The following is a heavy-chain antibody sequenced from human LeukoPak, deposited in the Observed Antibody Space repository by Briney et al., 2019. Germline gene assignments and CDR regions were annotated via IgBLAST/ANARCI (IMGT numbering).Heavy chain of an antibody. CDR1: AFTFSDYS. D-gene: IGHD1-26*01. CDR3: ARDRPTSGSYFFDY. V-gene: IGHV3-48*01. J-gene: IGHJ4*02. Sequence: GGSLRLSCAASAFTFSDYSMNWVRQAPGKGLEWISYISGRSSTIYYADSVRGRFTISRDNAKNSMYLQMNSLRAEDTAVYYCARDRPTSGSYFFDYWGQGTLVTVSS. CDR2: ISGRSSTI.